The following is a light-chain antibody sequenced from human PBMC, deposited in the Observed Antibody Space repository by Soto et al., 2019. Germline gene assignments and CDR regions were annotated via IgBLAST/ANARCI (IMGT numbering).Light chain of an antibody. CDR3: QQYIRYSST. Sequence: IQMTQSPSTLSASVGDRVTITCRASDFVSNWLAWYQQKPGRAPRLLISETSNLESGVPSRFSGSGSGTIFTLTISSLQPDDSATYYCQQYIRYSSTFGQGTKVEI. CDR1: DFVSNW. J-gene: IGKJ1*01. V-gene: IGKV1-5*03. CDR2: ETS.